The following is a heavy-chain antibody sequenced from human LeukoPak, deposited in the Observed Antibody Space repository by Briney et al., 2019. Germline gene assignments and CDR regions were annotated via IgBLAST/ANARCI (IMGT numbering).Heavy chain of an antibody. Sequence: GGSLRLSCAASGFTVSSNYMSWARQAPGKGLEWVSVIYSGGSTYYAGSVKGRFTISRDNSKNTLYLQMNSLRAEDTAVYYCARDNSVRDEAWWFNPWGQGTLVTVSS. CDR2: IYSGGST. D-gene: IGHD5-24*01. J-gene: IGHJ5*02. CDR1: GFTVSSNY. V-gene: IGHV3-66*01. CDR3: ARDNSVRDEAWWFNP.